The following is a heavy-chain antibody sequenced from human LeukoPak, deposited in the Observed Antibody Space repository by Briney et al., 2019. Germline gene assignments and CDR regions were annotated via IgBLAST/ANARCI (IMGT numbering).Heavy chain of an antibody. Sequence: PGGSLRLSCAASGFTFSSYAMSWVRQAPGKGLEWVSAISGSGGSTDYADSVKGRFTIARDNSKNSMYLEMHSRRAQNTAVYYCAELISSGSTSSNNWFDPWGQETLVTASS. D-gene: IGHD2-2*01. CDR2: ISGSGGST. CDR1: GFTFSSYA. V-gene: IGHV3-23*01. J-gene: IGHJ5*02. CDR3: AELISSGSTSSNNWFDP.